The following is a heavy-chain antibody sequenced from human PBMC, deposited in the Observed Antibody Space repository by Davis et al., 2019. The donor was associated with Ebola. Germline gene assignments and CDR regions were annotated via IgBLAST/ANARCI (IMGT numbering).Heavy chain of an antibody. D-gene: IGHD2-8*01. CDR3: ARQMGSLTSA. V-gene: IGHV5-51*01. Sequence: KVSCKGFGYTFTKYWIGWVRQMPGKGLEWLGIIYPGDSNVKYSPSFEGQVTIPVDKSINTAYLQWSSLKASDTGVYYCARQMGSLTSAWGQGTTVIVSS. CDR1: GYTFTKYW. J-gene: IGHJ6*02. CDR2: IYPGDSNV.